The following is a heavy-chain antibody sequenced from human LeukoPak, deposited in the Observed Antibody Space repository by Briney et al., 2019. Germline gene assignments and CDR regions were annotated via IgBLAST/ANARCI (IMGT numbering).Heavy chain of an antibody. CDR2: IIPIFGTA. J-gene: IGHJ6*04. V-gene: IGHV1-69*13. D-gene: IGHD2-2*01. CDR1: GGTFSSYA. Sequence: ASVKVSCKASGGTFSSYAISWVRQAPGQGLEWMGGIIPIFGTANYAQKFQGRVTITADESTSTPYMELSSLRSEDTAVYYCARNAVPDRPFSGMDVWGKGTTVTVSS. CDR3: ARNAVPDRPFSGMDV.